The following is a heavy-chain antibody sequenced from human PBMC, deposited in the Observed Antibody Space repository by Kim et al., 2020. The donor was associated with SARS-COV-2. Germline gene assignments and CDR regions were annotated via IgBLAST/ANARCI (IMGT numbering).Heavy chain of an antibody. CDR2: ISYDGSNK. V-gene: IGHV3-30*18. CDR3: AKLQGYSSSWCY. J-gene: IGHJ4*02. Sequence: GGSLRLSCAASGFTFSSYGMHWVRQAPGKGLEWVAVISYDGSNKYYADSVKGRFTISRDNSKNTLYLQMNSLRAEDTAVYYCAKLQGYSSSWCYWGQGTLVTVSS. D-gene: IGHD6-13*01. CDR1: GFTFSSYG.